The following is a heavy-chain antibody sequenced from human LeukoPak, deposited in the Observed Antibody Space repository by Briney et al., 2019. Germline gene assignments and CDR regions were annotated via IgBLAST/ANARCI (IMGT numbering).Heavy chain of an antibody. J-gene: IGHJ1*01. D-gene: IGHD6-19*01. V-gene: IGHV3-30*03. CDR3: ARMARGLSSGWYSEYFQH. CDR2: ISYDGSNK. CDR1: GFTFSRHG. Sequence: GRSLRLSCAPSGFTFSRHGMHWVRQAPGKGLEWVAVISYDGSNKYYADSVKGRFTISRDNSKNTLYLQMNSLRAEDTAVYYCARMARGLSSGWYSEYFQHWGQGTLVTVSS.